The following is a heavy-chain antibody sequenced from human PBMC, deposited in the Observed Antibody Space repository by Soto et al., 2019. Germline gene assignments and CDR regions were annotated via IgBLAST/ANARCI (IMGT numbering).Heavy chain of an antibody. Sequence: SETLPLPCTASGGSRSSFYWRWTRQSPGKGLAWIGYIYYRRSTKYNPSLKRRDTISVDTSKNRISRTLCSVTSADSAEYYCARERSGWGNYYFFSDMEVWDQETTV. CDR3: ARERSGWGNYYFFSDMEV. D-gene: IGHD6-19*01. CDR1: GGSRSSFY. CDR2: IYYRRST. J-gene: IGHJ6*02. V-gene: IGHV4-59*01.